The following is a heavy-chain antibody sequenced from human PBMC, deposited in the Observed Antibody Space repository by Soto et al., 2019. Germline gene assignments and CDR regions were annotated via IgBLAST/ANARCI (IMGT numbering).Heavy chain of an antibody. Sequence: SETLSLTCTVSGGSISSSSYYWGWIRQPPGKGLEWIRSIYYSGSTYYNPSLKSRVTISVDTSKNQFSLKLSSVTAADTAVYYCASRIAVAGTSAFDIWGQGTMVTVSS. CDR1: GGSISSSSYY. V-gene: IGHV4-39*01. D-gene: IGHD6-19*01. J-gene: IGHJ3*02. CDR3: ASRIAVAGTSAFDI. CDR2: IYYSGST.